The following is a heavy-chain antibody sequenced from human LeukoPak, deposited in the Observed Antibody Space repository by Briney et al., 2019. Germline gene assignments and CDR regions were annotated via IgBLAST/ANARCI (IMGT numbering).Heavy chain of an antibody. CDR2: INPNSGGT. CDR1: GYTFTGYY. V-gene: IGHV1-2*02. CDR3: ATEYGIAAAGKGYYGMDV. J-gene: IGHJ6*02. Sequence: ASVKVSCKASGYTFTGYYMHWVRQAPGQGLEWMGWINPNSGGTNYAQKFQGRVTMTRDTSISTAYMELSSLRSEDTAVYYCATEYGIAAAGKGYYGMDVWGQGTTVTVSS. D-gene: IGHD6-13*01.